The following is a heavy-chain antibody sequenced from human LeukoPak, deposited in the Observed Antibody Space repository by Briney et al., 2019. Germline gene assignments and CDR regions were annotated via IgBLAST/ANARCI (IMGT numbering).Heavy chain of an antibody. CDR3: ARDRRTYYYDSSGYYGDCYYYYGMDV. CDR1: GFTFSSYW. J-gene: IGHJ6*02. Sequence: TGGSLRLSCAASGFTFSSYWMSWVRQAPGKGLEWVANIKQDGSEKYYVDSVKGRFTISRDNAKNSLYLQMNSLRAEDTAVYYCARDRRTYYYDSSGYYGDCYYYYGMDVWGQGTTVTVSS. V-gene: IGHV3-7*01. D-gene: IGHD3-22*01. CDR2: IKQDGSEK.